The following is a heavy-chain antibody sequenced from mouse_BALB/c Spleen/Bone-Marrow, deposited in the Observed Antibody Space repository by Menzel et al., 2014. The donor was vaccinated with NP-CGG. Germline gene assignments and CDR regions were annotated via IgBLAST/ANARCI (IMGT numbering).Heavy chain of an antibody. V-gene: IGHV1-12*01. CDR1: GYTFTSYN. CDR3: ARDYRYGYYAMDY. J-gene: IGHJ4*01. CDR2: IYPGNGDT. Sequence: LQESGAELVKPGASVKMSCKASGYTFTSYNVYWVKQTPGQGLEWIGTIYPGNGDTSYNQKFKGKATLTADKSSSTAYMQLSSLTPEDSAVYYCARDYRYGYYAMDYWGQGTSVTVSS. D-gene: IGHD2-14*01.